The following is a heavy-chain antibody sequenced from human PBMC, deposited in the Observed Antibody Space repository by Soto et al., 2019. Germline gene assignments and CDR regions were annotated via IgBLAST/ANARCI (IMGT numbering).Heavy chain of an antibody. CDR2: IYYSGST. J-gene: IGHJ4*02. CDR3: AGTVLRFLEWLYFDY. D-gene: IGHD3-3*01. CDR1: GGSVSSYY. V-gene: IGHV4-59*02. Sequence: SETLSLTCTVSGGSVSSYYWSWIRQSPGKGLEWIGYIYYSGSTKYKPSLKSRVTISVDKSKNQFSLKVSSATAADTAVYYCAGTVLRFLEWLYFDYWGQGTLVTISS.